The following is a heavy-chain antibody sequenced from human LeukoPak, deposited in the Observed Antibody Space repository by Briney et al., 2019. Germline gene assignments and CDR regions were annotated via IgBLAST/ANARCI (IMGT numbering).Heavy chain of an antibody. CDR3: APAPTYYDFWSGYYDY. CDR2: ISYDGSNK. Sequence: RSLRLSCAASGFTFSSYGMHWVRQAPGKGLEGVAVISYDGSNKYYADSVKGRFTISRDNSKNTLYLQMNSLRAEDTAVYYCAPAPTYYDFWSGYYDYWGQGTLVTVSS. D-gene: IGHD3-3*01. V-gene: IGHV3-30*19. J-gene: IGHJ4*02. CDR1: GFTFSSYG.